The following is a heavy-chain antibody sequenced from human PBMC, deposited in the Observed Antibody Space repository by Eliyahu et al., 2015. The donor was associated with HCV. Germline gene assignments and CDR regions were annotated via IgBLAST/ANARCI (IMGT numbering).Heavy chain of an antibody. D-gene: IGHD3-22*01. CDR2: IYPWNSDT. J-gene: IGHJ4*02. Sequence: EVQLVQSGEEVKKPGESLKISCKGSGYIFSNYWIGWVRQMPGKGLEWMGIIYPWNSDTRYNPSFQGQVTISADKSISTAYLQWSSLKASDTAIYYCTRHSGYDSSGYYDYWSQGSLLTVSS. CDR3: TRHSGYDSSGYYDY. V-gene: IGHV5-51*01. CDR1: GYIFSNYW.